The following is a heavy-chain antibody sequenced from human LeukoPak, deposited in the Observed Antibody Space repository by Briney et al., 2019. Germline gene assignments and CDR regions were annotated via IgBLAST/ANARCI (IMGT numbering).Heavy chain of an antibody. CDR2: IRGSGGST. V-gene: IGHV3-23*01. J-gene: IGHJ4*02. CDR1: GIIFSSYA. CDR3: ASSGSYRFDY. Sequence: GGSLRLSCAASGIIFSSYAMSWVRQAPGKGLEWVSAIRGSGGSTYYADSVKGRFTISRDNSKNTLYLQMNSLRDEDTAVYYCASSGSYRFDYWGQGTLVTVSS. D-gene: IGHD1-26*01.